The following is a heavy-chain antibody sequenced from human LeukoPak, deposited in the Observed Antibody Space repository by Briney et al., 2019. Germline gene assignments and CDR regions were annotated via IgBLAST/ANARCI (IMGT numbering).Heavy chain of an antibody. D-gene: IGHD3-10*01. V-gene: IGHV3-23*01. Sequence: GGSLRLSCAASGFTFSSYAMSWVRQAPGKGLEWVSAISGSGGSTYYADSVKGRFTISRDKSKNTLYLQMNSLRAEDTAVYYCAKIGRFGELLGFDYWGQGTLVTVSS. CDR1: GFTFSSYA. J-gene: IGHJ4*02. CDR3: AKIGRFGELLGFDY. CDR2: ISGSGGST.